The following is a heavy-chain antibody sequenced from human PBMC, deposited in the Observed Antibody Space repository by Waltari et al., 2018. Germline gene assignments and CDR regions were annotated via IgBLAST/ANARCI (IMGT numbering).Heavy chain of an antibody. J-gene: IGHJ4*02. D-gene: IGHD3-3*01. CDR2: INHSGST. CDR1: GGSFSGYY. CDR3: ARPLYYDFWSGYYKGGFDY. Sequence: QVQLQQWGAGLLKPSETLSLTCAVYGGSFSGYYWSWIRQPPGKGLEWIGEINHSGSTNYNPSLKSRVTRSVDTSKNQFSLKLSSVAAADTAVYYCARPLYYDFWSGYYKGGFDYWGQGTLVTVSS. V-gene: IGHV4-34*01.